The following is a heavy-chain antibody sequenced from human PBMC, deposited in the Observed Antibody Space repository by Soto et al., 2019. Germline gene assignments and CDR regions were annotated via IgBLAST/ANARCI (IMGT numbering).Heavy chain of an antibody. CDR1: GVSISSYY. Sequence: SETLSLTCTVSGVSISSYYWSWIRQPPGKGLEWIGYIYYSGSTNYNPSLKSRVTISVDTSKNQFSLKLSSVTAADTAVYYCAAIASEMAEYYYYYYYMDVWGKGTTVTVSS. V-gene: IGHV4-59*08. CDR2: IYYSGST. J-gene: IGHJ6*03. D-gene: IGHD2-21*01. CDR3: AAIASEMAEYYYYYYYMDV.